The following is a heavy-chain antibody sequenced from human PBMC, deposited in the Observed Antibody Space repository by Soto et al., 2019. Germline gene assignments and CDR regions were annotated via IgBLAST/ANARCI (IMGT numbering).Heavy chain of an antibody. Sequence: PGGSLRLSCAASGFICSSYDMSWVRQAPGKGLEWVSTILVDGRTFYVDSVKGRFTISRDSSNNMVYLQMNSLTAGDTALYYCAKETANGGGAFDICGQGTMVTVSS. D-gene: IGHD2-8*01. CDR3: AKETANGGGAFDI. J-gene: IGHJ3*02. V-gene: IGHV3-23*01. CDR2: ILVDGRT. CDR1: GFICSSYD.